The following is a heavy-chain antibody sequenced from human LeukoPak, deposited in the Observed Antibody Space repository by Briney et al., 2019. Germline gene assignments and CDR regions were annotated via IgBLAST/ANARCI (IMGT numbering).Heavy chain of an antibody. J-gene: IGHJ4*02. CDR1: GDTFNSYA. Sequence: GGSLRLSCKASGDTFNSYAMSWVRQAPGKGLEWVSAISGSGASTFYADSVKGRFTISRDNSRSTVHLQIKSLRSKDTAIYYCAKDEGTMTAPYWGQGTLVTVSS. CDR2: ISGSGAST. CDR3: AKDEGTMTAPY. V-gene: IGHV3-23*01.